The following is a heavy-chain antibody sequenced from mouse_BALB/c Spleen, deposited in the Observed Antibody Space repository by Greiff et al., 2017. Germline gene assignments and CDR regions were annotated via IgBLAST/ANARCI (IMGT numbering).Heavy chain of an antibody. CDR1: GYTFTDYY. J-gene: IGHJ1*01. CDR2: IYPGSGNT. Sequence: QVQLKESGPELVKPGASVKISCKASGYTFTDYYINWVKQKPGQGLEWIGWIYPGSGNTKYNEKFKGKATLTVDTSSSTAYMQLSSLTSEDTAVYFCARIYDYDAWYFDVWGAGTTVTVSS. D-gene: IGHD2-4*01. CDR3: ARIYDYDAWYFDV. V-gene: IGHV1-84*02.